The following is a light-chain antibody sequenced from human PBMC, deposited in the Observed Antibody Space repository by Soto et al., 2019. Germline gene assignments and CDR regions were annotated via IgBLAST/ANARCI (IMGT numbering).Light chain of an antibody. CDR2: AAS. J-gene: IGKJ2*01. CDR1: QSISNY. Sequence: DIQMTQSPSSLSASVGDRVTITCRASQSISNYLNWYQQKPGKAPKFLIYAASSLQSGVPSRFSGSGSGTDFTLTISSLQPEDFATYYCQQTYSTPYTVGQGTKREIK. V-gene: IGKV1-39*01. CDR3: QQTYSTPYT.